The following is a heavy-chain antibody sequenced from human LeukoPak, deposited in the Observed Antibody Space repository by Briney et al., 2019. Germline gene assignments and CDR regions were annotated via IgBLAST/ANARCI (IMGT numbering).Heavy chain of an antibody. J-gene: IGHJ6*02. CDR3: ARHARGNYGMDV. CDR2: IYYSGST. Sequence: SETLSLTCTVSGGSISSGGYYWSWIRQHPGKGLEWIGYIYYSGSTYYNPSLKSRVTISVDTSKNQFSLKLSSVTAADTAVYYCARHARGNYGMDVWGQGTTVTVSS. V-gene: IGHV4-39*01. CDR1: GGSISSGGYY.